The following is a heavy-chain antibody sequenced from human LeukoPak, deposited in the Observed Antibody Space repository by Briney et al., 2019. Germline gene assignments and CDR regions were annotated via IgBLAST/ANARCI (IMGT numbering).Heavy chain of an antibody. J-gene: IGHJ4*02. Sequence: SETLSLTCTVSGGSISSGGYYWSRIRQHPGKGLEWIGYIYYSGSTYYNPSLKSRVTISVDTSKNQFSLKLSSVTAADTAVYYCASGGLTGYDSSGYYYFDYWGQGTLVTVSS. D-gene: IGHD3-22*01. CDR2: IYYSGST. V-gene: IGHV4-31*03. CDR1: GGSISSGGYY. CDR3: ASGGLTGYDSSGYYYFDY.